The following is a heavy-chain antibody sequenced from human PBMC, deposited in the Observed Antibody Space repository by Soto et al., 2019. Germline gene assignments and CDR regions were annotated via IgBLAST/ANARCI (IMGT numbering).Heavy chain of an antibody. Sequence: PSETLSLTCTVSGGSISSYYWSWIRQPAGKGLEWIGRIYTSGSTNYNPSLKSRVTMSVDTSKNQFSLKLSSVTAADTAVYCCAGGGKLELQGGAFDIWGQGTMVTVSS. D-gene: IGHD1-7*01. CDR2: IYTSGST. CDR1: GGSISSYY. J-gene: IGHJ3*02. CDR3: AGGGKLELQGGAFDI. V-gene: IGHV4-4*07.